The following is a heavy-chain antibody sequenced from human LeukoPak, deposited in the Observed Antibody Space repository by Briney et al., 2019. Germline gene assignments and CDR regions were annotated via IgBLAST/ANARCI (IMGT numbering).Heavy chain of an antibody. CDR1: GGSISSYY. CDR2: IYYSGCT. CDR3: ARSNYYYDSSGYYPNHPFDY. V-gene: IGHV4-59*08. J-gene: IGHJ4*02. D-gene: IGHD3-22*01. Sequence: SETLSLTCTVSGGSISSYYWSWIRQPPGKGLEWIGYIYYSGCTNYNPTLKSRVTISVDTSKNQFSLKLSSVTAADTAVYYCARSNYYYDSSGYYPNHPFDYWGQGTLVTVSS.